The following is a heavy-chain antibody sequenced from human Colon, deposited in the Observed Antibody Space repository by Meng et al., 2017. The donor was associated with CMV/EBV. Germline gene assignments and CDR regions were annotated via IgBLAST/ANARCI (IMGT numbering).Heavy chain of an antibody. CDR1: GFTFSTYW. D-gene: IGHD3-10*01. CDR3: VKGAGGGH. Sequence: GGSLRLSCAASGFTFSTYWMSWVRQAPGKGLEWVANIKQDGSEKYYVDSVKGRFTVSRDNAKNSLYLQMNSLRAEDTAVYYCVKGAGGGHLGQGTLVTVSS. V-gene: IGHV3-7*01. J-gene: IGHJ4*02. CDR2: IKQDGSEK.